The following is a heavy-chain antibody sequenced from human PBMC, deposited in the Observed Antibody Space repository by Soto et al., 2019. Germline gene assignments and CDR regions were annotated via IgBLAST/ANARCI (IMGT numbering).Heavy chain of an antibody. D-gene: IGHD7-27*01. CDR1: GGSISSYY. CDR2: IYYSGST. J-gene: IGHJ6*02. CDR3: ARDQTGEGYYGMDV. V-gene: IGHV4-59*01. Sequence: SETLSLTCTVSGGSISSYYWSWIRQPPGKGLEWIGYIYYSGSTNYNPSLKSRVTISVDTSKNQFSLKLSSVTAADTAVYYCARDQTGEGYYGMDVWGQGTTVTVSS.